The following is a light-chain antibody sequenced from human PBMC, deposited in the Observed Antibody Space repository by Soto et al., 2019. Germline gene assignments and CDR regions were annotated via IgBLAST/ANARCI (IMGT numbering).Light chain of an antibody. CDR2: VAS. CDR3: QQYNVLPLT. Sequence: EIVMTQSPATLSVSPGERATLSCSASQRVSSNLAWYQQKPGHTPKRLIYVASTRASGIPARFSGSGSGTEFTLTISSLQSEDFAVYYCQQYNVLPLTFGGGTKVEFK. J-gene: IGKJ4*01. CDR1: QRVSSN. V-gene: IGKV3-15*01.